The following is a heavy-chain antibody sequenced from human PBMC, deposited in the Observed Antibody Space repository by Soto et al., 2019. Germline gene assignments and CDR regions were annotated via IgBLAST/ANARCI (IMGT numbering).Heavy chain of an antibody. Sequence: QVQLVESGGGVVQPAKSLRLSCAASGFIFSSYGMHWVRQTPGKGLEWVAVISYDGSKTYSAESVKGRFTISRDNSKNTLYIQMNSLRAEDTSVYDCAKDWGPGGSTDPIDYWGQGTLVTVSS. V-gene: IGHV3-30*18. D-gene: IGHD3-16*01. J-gene: IGHJ4*02. CDR2: ISYDGSKT. CDR1: GFIFSSYG. CDR3: AKDWGPGGSTDPIDY.